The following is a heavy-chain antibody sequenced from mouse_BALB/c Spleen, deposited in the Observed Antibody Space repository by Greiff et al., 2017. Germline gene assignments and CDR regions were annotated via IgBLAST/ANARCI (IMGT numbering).Heavy chain of an antibody. Sequence: DVMLVESGGGLVKPGGSLKLSCAASGFTFSDYYMYWVRQTPEKRLEWVATISDGGSYTYYPDSVKGRFTISRDNAKNNLYLQMSSLKSEDTAMYYCARVYDYDGDYYAMDYWGQGTSVTVSS. CDR2: ISDGGSYT. CDR1: GFTFSDYY. CDR3: ARVYDYDGDYYAMDY. V-gene: IGHV5-4*02. D-gene: IGHD2-4*01. J-gene: IGHJ4*01.